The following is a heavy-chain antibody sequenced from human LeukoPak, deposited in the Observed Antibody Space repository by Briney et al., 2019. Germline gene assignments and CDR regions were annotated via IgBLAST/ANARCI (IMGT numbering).Heavy chain of an antibody. CDR3: ARGGNRFGGFYFDY. CDR2: INHRGTT. CDR1: GDSMRTSDHY. D-gene: IGHD3-10*01. Sequence: SETLSLTCTVSGDSMRTSDHYWAWIRQHTGKGPETIGFINHRGTTNHNPSLKNRAAISVDASKNQFSLRLSSMTAADTAVYFCARGGNRFGGFYFDYWGQGILVTVSS. V-gene: IGHV4-31*03. J-gene: IGHJ4*02.